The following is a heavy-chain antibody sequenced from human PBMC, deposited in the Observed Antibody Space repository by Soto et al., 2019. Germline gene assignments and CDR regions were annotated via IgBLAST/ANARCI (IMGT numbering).Heavy chain of an antibody. CDR1: GFSLSTSGVG. D-gene: IGHD3-22*01. V-gene: IGHV2-5*02. J-gene: IGHJ4*02. CDR2: FYWDDVK. CDR3: AHYSSDSYYFDY. Sequence: QITLKESGPTLVKPTQTLTLTCTFLGFSLSTSGVGLGWIRQPQGKALEWLTLFYWDDVKRHNPSLKSTVNISKDTSKSQVVFTMSDMDPVDSAAYYCAHYSSDSYYFDYWGQGPLVTVSA.